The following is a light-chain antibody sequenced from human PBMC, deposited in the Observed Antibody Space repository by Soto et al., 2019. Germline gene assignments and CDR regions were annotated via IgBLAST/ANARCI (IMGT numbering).Light chain of an antibody. Sequence: QSALTQPASVSASPGQSITISCTGTSSDVGTYNLVSWYQQHPGKVPKLMIYEDSKRPSGVSNRFSGSKSGNTASLTISGLQAEDEADYYCCSYAGINTVVFGGGTQLTVL. V-gene: IGLV2-23*01. CDR1: SSDVGTYNL. J-gene: IGLJ2*01. CDR3: CSYAGINTVV. CDR2: EDS.